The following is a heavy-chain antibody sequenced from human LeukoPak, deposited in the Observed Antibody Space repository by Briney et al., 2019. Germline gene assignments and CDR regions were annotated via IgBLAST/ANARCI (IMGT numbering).Heavy chain of an antibody. V-gene: IGHV3-11*04. Sequence: GGSLRLSCAASGFTFSDYYMSWIRQAPGKGLEWVSYISSSGSYIYYADSMKGRFTISRDNAKNSLYLQMNSLRAEDTAVYYCAKDTRVVLRYFDWLFSPSDWFDPWGQGTLVTVSS. CDR3: AKDTRVVLRYFDWLFSPSDWFDP. J-gene: IGHJ5*02. D-gene: IGHD3-9*01. CDR2: ISSSGSYI. CDR1: GFTFSDYY.